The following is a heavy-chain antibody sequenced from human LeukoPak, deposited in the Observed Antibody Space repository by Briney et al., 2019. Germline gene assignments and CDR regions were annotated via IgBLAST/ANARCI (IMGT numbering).Heavy chain of an antibody. CDR3: AKDIGGGVYRVTNAFDI. J-gene: IGHJ3*02. CDR1: GFTFSSYG. Sequence: GGSLRLSCAASGFTFSSYGIHWVRQAPGKGLEWVAFIRYDGSNKYYADSVKGRFTISRDNSKNTLYLQMNSLRAEDTAVYFCAKDIGGGVYRVTNAFDIWGQGTMVTVSS. CDR2: IRYDGSNK. D-gene: IGHD2-21*02. V-gene: IGHV3-30*02.